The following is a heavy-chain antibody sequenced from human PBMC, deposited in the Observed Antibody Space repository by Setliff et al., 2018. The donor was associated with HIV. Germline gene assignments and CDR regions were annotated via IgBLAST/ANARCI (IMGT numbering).Heavy chain of an antibody. CDR3: ARVREGYESSGFYVYYYYYMDL. CDR2: IYTSGVT. V-gene: IGHV3-66*02. D-gene: IGHD6-19*01. J-gene: IGHJ6*03. CDR1: GLTVSSSY. Sequence: PGGSLRLSCAASGLTVSSSYINWVRQAPGRGLEWVSLIYTSGVTKYAESVKGRFTISRDNRKNTVYLQMNSLRAEDTAVYYCARVREGYESSGFYVYYYYYMDLWGKGTTVTVSS.